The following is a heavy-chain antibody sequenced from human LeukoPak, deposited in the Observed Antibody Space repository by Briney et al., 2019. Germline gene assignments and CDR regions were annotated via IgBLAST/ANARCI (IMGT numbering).Heavy chain of an antibody. D-gene: IGHD2-15*01. Sequence: GGSLRLSSAASGFTFSTYWMNWVRQAPGKGLEWVANIKQDGSEKYYVDSVKGRFTISRDNAKNSLYLQMDSLRAEDTAVYYCAREVGICSGGSCYFRFDFWGQGTLVTVSS. CDR3: AREVGICSGGSCYFRFDF. CDR1: GFTFSTYW. CDR2: IKQDGSEK. V-gene: IGHV3-7*01. J-gene: IGHJ4*02.